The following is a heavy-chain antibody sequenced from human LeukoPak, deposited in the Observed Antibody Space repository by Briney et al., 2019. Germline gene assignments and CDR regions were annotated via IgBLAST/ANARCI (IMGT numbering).Heavy chain of an antibody. CDR2: IYYSGST. Sequence: PSETLSLTCTVSGGSIRSYYWSWIRQPPGKGLEWIGYIYYSGSTNYNPSLKSRVTISVDTSKIQFSLKLSSVTAADTAVYYCARQGAGVPFDYWGRGTLVTVSS. CDR3: ARQGAGVPFDY. D-gene: IGHD3-10*01. J-gene: IGHJ4*02. CDR1: GGSIRSYY. V-gene: IGHV4-59*08.